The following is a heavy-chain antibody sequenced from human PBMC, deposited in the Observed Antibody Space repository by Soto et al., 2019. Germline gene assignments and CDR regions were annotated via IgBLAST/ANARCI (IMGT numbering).Heavy chain of an antibody. CDR2: VHHSWGS. J-gene: IGHJ6*02. CDR1: GGSISSYY. V-gene: IGHV4-59*08. Sequence: QVQLQESGPGLVKPSETMSLSCTVSGGSISSYYWSWFRQSPGKRMEWIGYVHHSWGSSYNPSLQIRVAISLDTSKSQFSLKVTSVTATDTAVYYCARQGFGPLHGLVDVWGQGTTVPVSS. CDR3: ARQGFGPLHGLVDV. D-gene: IGHD3-10*01.